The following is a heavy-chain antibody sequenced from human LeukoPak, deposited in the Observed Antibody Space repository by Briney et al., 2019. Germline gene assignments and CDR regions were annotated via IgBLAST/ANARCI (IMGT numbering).Heavy chain of an antibody. CDR3: AKDRGSVGANDALDI. V-gene: IGHV3-23*01. J-gene: IGHJ3*02. D-gene: IGHD1-26*01. Sequence: PGGSLRLSCAASGFTFSSYAMSWVRQPPGKGLEWVSAITGGGGSTYYADSVKGRSTISRDNSENTLYLQMNSLRAEDTAIYYCAKDRGSVGANDALDIWGQGTIVTVSS. CDR1: GFTFSSYA. CDR2: ITGGGGST.